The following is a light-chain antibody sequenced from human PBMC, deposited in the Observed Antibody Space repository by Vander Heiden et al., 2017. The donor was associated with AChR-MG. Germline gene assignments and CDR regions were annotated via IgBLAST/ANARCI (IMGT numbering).Light chain of an antibody. Sequence: QPVLTQPPSLSAAPGQKVTVSCSGSTSNIGNNYVSWYQQLPGTAPKLLILENDKRPSGIPDRFSGSKSGTSATLGITGLQTGDEADYYCGAWDTGLNRLFVFGTGTKVTVL. CDR3: GAWDTGLNRLFV. CDR2: END. CDR1: TSNIGNNY. J-gene: IGLJ1*01. V-gene: IGLV1-51*02.